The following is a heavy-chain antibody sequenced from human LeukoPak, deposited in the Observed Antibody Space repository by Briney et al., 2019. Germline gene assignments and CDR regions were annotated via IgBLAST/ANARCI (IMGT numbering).Heavy chain of an antibody. V-gene: IGHV4-4*09. D-gene: IGHD3-22*01. CDR3: ARGLRDEERHYGYYYMDV. Sequence: SDTLSLTCTVSGDSFSGYYGSWIRQPPGKGLEWIGYFYTSANTNYNPSLKSRVTMSVDTSNNQFSLKLTSVTAADTAVYYCARGLRDEERHYGYYYMDVWGKGTTVTVSS. CDR1: GDSFSGYY. J-gene: IGHJ6*03. CDR2: FYTSANT.